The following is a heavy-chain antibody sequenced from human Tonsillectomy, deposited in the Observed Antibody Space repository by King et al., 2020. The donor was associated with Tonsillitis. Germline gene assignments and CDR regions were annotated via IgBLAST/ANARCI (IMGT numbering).Heavy chain of an antibody. CDR3: AGRQVTRYDILAGYSPGWFDP. CDR2: IYYRGST. D-gene: IGHD3-9*01. CDR1: GGSISSGGYY. Sequence: VQLQESGPGLVKPSQTLSLTCNVSGGSISSGGYYWSWIRQHPGKGLEWIGYIYYRGSTYYNPSLKSRVTISVDTSKNQFSLKLSSVTAADTAVYYCAGRQVTRYDILAGYSPGWFDPWGQGTLVTVSS. J-gene: IGHJ5*02. V-gene: IGHV4-31*03.